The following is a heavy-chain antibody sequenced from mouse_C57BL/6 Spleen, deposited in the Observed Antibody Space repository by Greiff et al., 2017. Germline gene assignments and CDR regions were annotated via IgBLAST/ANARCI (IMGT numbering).Heavy chain of an antibody. V-gene: IGHV1-69*01. Sequence: VQLQQPGAELVMPGASVKLSCTASGYTFTSYWMHWVKQRPGQGLAWIGEIDPSDIYTNYNQKFKGKSTLTVDKSSSTAYMQLSSLSSEDSAVYYCARGELFFDYWGQGTTLTVSS. CDR2: IDPSDIYT. J-gene: IGHJ2*01. CDR1: GYTFTSYW. CDR3: ARGELFFDY.